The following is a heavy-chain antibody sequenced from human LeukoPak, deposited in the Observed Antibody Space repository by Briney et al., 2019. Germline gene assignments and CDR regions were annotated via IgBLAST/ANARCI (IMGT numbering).Heavy chain of an antibody. CDR3: ARLTMFRGVIYGTDGHSDL. CDR2: IFYSGST. J-gene: IGHJ2*01. D-gene: IGHD3-10*01. CDR1: GGSISSYY. Sequence: SETLSLTCTVSGGSISSYYWSWIRQPPGKGLEWIGYIFYSGSTNYSPSLRSRVTISLDTSKNQFSLKLSSVTAADTAVYYCARLTMFRGVIYGTDGHSDLWGRGTLVTVSS. V-gene: IGHV4-59*12.